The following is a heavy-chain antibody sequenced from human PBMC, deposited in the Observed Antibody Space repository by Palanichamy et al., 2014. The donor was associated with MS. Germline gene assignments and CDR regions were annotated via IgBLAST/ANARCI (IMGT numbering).Heavy chain of an antibody. Sequence: QLQLQESGPGLVKPSETLSLTCTVSGGSISSSSYYWGWIRQPPGKGLEWIGSIYYSGSTYYNPSLKSRVTISVDTSKNQFSLKLNSVTAADTAVYYCASVRFTFGGVIVISHAFDIWGQGTMVTVSS. V-gene: IGHV4-39*01. CDR1: GGSISSSSYY. CDR3: ASVRFTFGGVIVISHAFDI. D-gene: IGHD3-16*02. J-gene: IGHJ3*02. CDR2: IYYSGST.